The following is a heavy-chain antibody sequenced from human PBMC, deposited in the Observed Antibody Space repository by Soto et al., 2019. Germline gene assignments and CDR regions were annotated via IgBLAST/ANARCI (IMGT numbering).Heavy chain of an antibody. CDR3: ATRTPFPYYDATGALGAFDI. CDR2: FDPEDGET. Sequence: ASVKGSCRVSGYTLTELSMHWVRQAPGKGLEWIGGFDPEDGETIYAQKLQGRVTMTEDTSTDTAYMELSSLRSEDTAVYYCATRTPFPYYDATGALGAFDISGQRTMVTVS. J-gene: IGHJ3*02. D-gene: IGHD3-3*01. CDR1: GYTLTELS. V-gene: IGHV1-24*01.